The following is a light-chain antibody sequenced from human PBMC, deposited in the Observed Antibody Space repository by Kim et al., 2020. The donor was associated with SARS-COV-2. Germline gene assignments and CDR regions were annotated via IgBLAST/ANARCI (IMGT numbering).Light chain of an antibody. J-gene: IGLJ3*02. Sequence: GRSITISSTRTSSLVVNYNYVSRYQPHPDKAPKLIIYDVSYRPSGVSTHFSGSKSGNTASLTISGLQAADEADYYCTSYPGANTVVFGGGTQLTVL. CDR3: TSYPGANTVV. V-gene: IGLV2-14*03. CDR1: SSLVVNYNY. CDR2: DVS.